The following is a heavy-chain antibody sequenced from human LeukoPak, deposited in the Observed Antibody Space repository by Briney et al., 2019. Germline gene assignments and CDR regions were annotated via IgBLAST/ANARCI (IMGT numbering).Heavy chain of an antibody. D-gene: IGHD6-13*01. CDR2: INPNSGGT. CDR3: ARAQSLTAPAGTFANS. J-gene: IGHJ4*02. V-gene: IGHV1-2*02. CDR1: GYTFTGHF. Sequence: ASVKVSCKASGYTFTGHFLHWVRRAPGQGFEWMGWINPNSGGTYYTQRFQGRVTMTRDTSISTAYMELSSLRSDDTAVYYCARAQSLTAPAGTFANSWGQGNLVTVSS.